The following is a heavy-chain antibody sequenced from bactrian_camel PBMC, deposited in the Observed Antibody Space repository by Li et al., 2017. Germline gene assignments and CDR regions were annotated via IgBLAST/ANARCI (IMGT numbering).Heavy chain of an antibody. CDR1: GDTYSSLC. J-gene: IGHJ6*01. CDR2: IDTNGGGT. D-gene: IGHD4*01. V-gene: IGHV3S1*01. CDR3: AADRASYYRDFGPYRPGLGN. Sequence: QVQLVESGGGSVQSGQSLRLSCGVSGDTYSSLCMGWFRQVPGKECEGVAFIDTNGGGTTYVDSVKGRFTISRDNAKNTVYLQMNSLKPEDTAVCYCAADRASYYRDFGPYRPGLGNWGQGTQVTVS.